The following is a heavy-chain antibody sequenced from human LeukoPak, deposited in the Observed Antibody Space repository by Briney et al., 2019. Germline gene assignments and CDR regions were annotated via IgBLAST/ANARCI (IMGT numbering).Heavy chain of an antibody. V-gene: IGHV1-69*01. CDR1: GGTFSSYA. CDR3: ARDCGNFWSGYYTGWFDP. CDR2: IIPIFGTA. Sequence: ASVKVSCKASGGTFSSYAISWVRQAPGQGLEWMGGIIPIFGTANYAQKFQGRVTITADESTSTAYMELSSLRSEDTAVYYCARDCGNFWSGYYTGWFDPWGQGTLVTVYS. J-gene: IGHJ5*02. D-gene: IGHD3-3*01.